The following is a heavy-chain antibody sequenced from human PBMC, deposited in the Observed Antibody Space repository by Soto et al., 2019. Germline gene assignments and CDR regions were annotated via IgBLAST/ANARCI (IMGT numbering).Heavy chain of an antibody. D-gene: IGHD6-19*01. CDR3: ARDGQGLAPYALDV. CDR2: TWYDGRNK. Sequence: QVQLVESGGGVAQPGRSLRLSCTVSGFTFSGHAMHWVRQAPGKGLEWVRQTWYDGRNKYYAESVKGRFTISRDNSKNTLYLQMNSLRVEDTAVYYCARDGQGLAPYALDVWGQGTSVTVSS. J-gene: IGHJ6*02. V-gene: IGHV3-33*01. CDR1: GFTFSGHA.